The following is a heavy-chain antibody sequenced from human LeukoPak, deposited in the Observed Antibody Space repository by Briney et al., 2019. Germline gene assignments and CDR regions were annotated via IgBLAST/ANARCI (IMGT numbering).Heavy chain of an antibody. Sequence: PGGSLRLSCAASGFTFSSYEMNWVRQAPAKGLAWVSYISSSGSTIFYADSVKGRFTISRDNAKNSLYLQMNSLRAEDTAVYYCARDLIRSEYWGQGTLVSVSS. J-gene: IGHJ4*02. V-gene: IGHV3-48*03. CDR3: ARDLIRSEY. CDR1: GFTFSSYE. D-gene: IGHD1-14*01. CDR2: ISSSGSTI.